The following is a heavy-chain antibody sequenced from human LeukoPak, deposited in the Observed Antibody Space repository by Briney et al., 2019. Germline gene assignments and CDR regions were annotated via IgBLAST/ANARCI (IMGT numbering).Heavy chain of an antibody. CDR2: IYYSGST. V-gene: IGHV4-61*08. J-gene: IGHJ6*02. CDR3: ARALRARITGTTASVYGMDV. CDR1: GGSISSGGYY. D-gene: IGHD1-20*01. Sequence: PSETLSLTCTVSGGSISSGGYYWSWIRQHPGKGLEWIGYIYYSGSTNYNPSLKSRVTISVDTSKNQFSLKLSSVTAADTAVYYCARALRARITGTTASVYGMDVWGQGTTVTVSS.